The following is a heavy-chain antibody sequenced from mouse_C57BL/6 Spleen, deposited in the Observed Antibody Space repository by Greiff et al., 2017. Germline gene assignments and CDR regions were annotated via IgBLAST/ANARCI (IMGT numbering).Heavy chain of an antibody. CDR2: IDPSDSET. J-gene: IGHJ3*01. CDR3: VNDAFAY. Sequence: QVQLQQPGAELVRPGSSVKLSCKASGYTFTSYWMHWVKQRPIQGLEWIGNIDPSDSETHYNEKFKDKATLTVDKSSSTAYMQLSSLTSEDTAVYYCVNDAFAYWGQGTLVTVSA. D-gene: IGHD2-12*01. V-gene: IGHV1-52*01. CDR1: GYTFTSYW.